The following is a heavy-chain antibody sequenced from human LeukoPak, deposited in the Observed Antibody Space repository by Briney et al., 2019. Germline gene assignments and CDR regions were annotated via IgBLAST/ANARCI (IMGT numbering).Heavy chain of an antibody. V-gene: IGHV3-53*01. CDR2: IYSGGST. Sequence: PGRSLRLSCAASGFTVSSNYMSWVRQAPGKGLEWVSVIYSGGSTYYADSVKGRFTISRDNSKNTLYLQMNSLRAEDTAVYYCARCPPQRDAFDIWGQGTMVTVSS. CDR1: GFTVSSNY. CDR3: ARCPPQRDAFDI. J-gene: IGHJ3*02.